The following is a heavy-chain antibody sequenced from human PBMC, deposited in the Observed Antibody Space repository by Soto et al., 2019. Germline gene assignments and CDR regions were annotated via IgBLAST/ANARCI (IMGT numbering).Heavy chain of an antibody. CDR1: GYSFTDYH. CDR3: ARGDSTDCSNGVCSFFYNHDMDV. Sequence: GASVKVSCKASGYSFTDYHIHWVRQAPGQGLEWLGRINPKSGGASTAQKFQGWVTMTTDTSISTASMELTRLTSDDTAIYYCARGDSTDCSNGVCSFFYNHDMDVWGQGTTVTVSS. D-gene: IGHD2-8*01. V-gene: IGHV1-2*04. CDR2: INPKSGGA. J-gene: IGHJ6*02.